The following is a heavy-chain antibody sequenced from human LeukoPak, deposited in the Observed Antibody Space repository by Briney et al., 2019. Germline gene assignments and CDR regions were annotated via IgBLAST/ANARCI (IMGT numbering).Heavy chain of an antibody. CDR2: IRSKANSYAT. CDR3: TTRWIPYSGSYYVDY. CDR1: GFTFSGSA. J-gene: IGHJ4*02. D-gene: IGHD1-26*01. V-gene: IGHV3-73*01. Sequence: GGSLRLSCAASGFTFSGSAIHWVRQASGKGLEWVGRIRSKANSYATAYAASVKGRFTISRDDSKNTAYLQMNSLKTEDTAVYYCTTRWIPYSGSYYVDYWGQGTLVTDSS.